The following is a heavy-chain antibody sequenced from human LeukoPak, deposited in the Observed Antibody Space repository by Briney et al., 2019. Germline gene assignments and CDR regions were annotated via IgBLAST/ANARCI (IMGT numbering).Heavy chain of an antibody. Sequence: GGSLRLSCLASGFSFNKYVMSWVRRAPGKGLEWVSCISVGGDTTYYANSVKGRFTISRDNSKNTLYLQMNSLRAEDTAVYYCAKLIQPAYYYYGMDVWGQGTTVTVSS. CDR3: AKLIQPAYYYYGMDV. J-gene: IGHJ6*02. CDR2: ISVGGDTT. V-gene: IGHV3-23*01. D-gene: IGHD2-2*01. CDR1: GFSFNKYV.